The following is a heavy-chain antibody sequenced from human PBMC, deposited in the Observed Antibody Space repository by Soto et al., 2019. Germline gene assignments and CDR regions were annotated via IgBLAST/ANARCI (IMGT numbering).Heavy chain of an antibody. CDR3: ARAISSGGRFSGMDV. Sequence: QVQLVQSGAEVKKPGSSVRVSCKASGGTFSSNTLSWVRQAPGQGLEWMGRITPVLDMAGYEQKFQDRLTITADKSTTTVYMELGSLRSEDTAIYYCARAISSGGRFSGMDVWGQGTTVTVSS. CDR2: ITPVLDMA. V-gene: IGHV1-69*02. D-gene: IGHD3-16*01. J-gene: IGHJ6*02. CDR1: GGTFSSNT.